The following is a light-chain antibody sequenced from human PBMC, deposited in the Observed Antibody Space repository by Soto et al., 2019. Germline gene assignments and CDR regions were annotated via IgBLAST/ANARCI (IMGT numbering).Light chain of an antibody. CDR1: QGIANF. Sequence: IQLTQSPSSLSASVGDRVTISCRASQGIANFLAWYQQKPGKSPKLLIYGASTLQSGAPSRFSVSGSGTDFTLTISSLQPEAFANDYYEHLNSFPIPVGPGTKVDI. CDR2: GAS. V-gene: IGKV1-9*01. J-gene: IGKJ3*01. CDR3: EHLNSFPIP.